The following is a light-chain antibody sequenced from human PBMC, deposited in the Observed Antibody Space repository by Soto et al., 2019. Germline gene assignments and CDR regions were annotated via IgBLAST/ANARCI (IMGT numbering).Light chain of an antibody. CDR1: ENINKY. J-gene: IGKJ3*01. V-gene: IGKV1-39*01. Sequence: DIQMTHSPSSLSASVVGRVTITFLATENINKYVSWYQHQPGKAPILLIYAASNLQGGVPSRFSGSGSGTHFTLTISSLQPEDFATYYCQKSYNSPFNFGPGTKVDIK. CDR2: AAS. CDR3: QKSYNSPFN.